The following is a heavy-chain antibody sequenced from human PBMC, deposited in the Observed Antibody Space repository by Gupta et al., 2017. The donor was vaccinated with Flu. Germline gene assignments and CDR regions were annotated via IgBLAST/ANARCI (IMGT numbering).Heavy chain of an antibody. D-gene: IGHD6-13*01. CDR2: IYWGDDK. Sequence: QITLKESGPTLVKPTQTLTLTCTFSGFSLSTSGVGVGWIRQPPGTALEWLALIYWGDDKRYSPSLKSRLTINKDTSKNQVVLTMTNMDPVDTATYYWAHVSYGIPMAPIAAAGRGGTFDYWGQGTLVTVSS. V-gene: IGHV2-5*02. CDR3: AHVSYGIPMAPIAAAGRGGTFDY. J-gene: IGHJ4*02. CDR1: GFSLSTSGVG.